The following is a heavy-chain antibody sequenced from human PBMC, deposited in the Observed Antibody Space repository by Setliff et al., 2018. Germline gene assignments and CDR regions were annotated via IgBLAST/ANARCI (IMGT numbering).Heavy chain of an antibody. CDR2: INIGGGSA. Sequence: ASVKVSCKASGYTFTNYYMYWLRQAPGQGPEWMGIINIGGGSASYAQKFQGRVTITWVTSISTAYMELSSLRSEDTAVYYCVRVTSGRLDFDYWGQGTPVTVSS. CDR1: GYTFTNYY. J-gene: IGHJ4*02. V-gene: IGHV1-46*01. CDR3: VRVTSGRLDFDY. D-gene: IGHD6-19*01.